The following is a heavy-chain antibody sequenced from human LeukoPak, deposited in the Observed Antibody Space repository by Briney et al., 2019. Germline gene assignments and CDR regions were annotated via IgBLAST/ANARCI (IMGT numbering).Heavy chain of an antibody. CDR2: INHSGST. V-gene: IGHV4-34*01. CDR1: GGSFSGYC. J-gene: IGHJ4*02. CDR3: ARGGFRAAAGTALWY. Sequence: SETLSLTCAVYGGSFSGYCWSWIRQPPGKGQEWIGEINHSGSTNYNPSLKSRVTISIDTSKNQFSLKLNSVTAADTAVYFCARGGFRAAAGTALWYWGQGTLVTVSS. D-gene: IGHD6-13*01.